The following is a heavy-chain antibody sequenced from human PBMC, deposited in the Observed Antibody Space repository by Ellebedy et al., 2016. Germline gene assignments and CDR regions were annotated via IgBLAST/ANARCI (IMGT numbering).Heavy chain of an antibody. D-gene: IGHD5-18*01. CDR1: GFTFPTYG. CDR3: VKELSWIQRFRAFQD. CDR2: ISGSRGDT. J-gene: IGHJ1*01. V-gene: IGHV3-23*01. Sequence: GESLKISCATSGFTFPTYGLNWVRQAPGKGLEWVSSISGSRGDTSYADPVRGRFTISRDKSNNTLYLQMNSLRGEDTAVYYCVKELSWIQRFRAFQDWGQGTRVTVSS.